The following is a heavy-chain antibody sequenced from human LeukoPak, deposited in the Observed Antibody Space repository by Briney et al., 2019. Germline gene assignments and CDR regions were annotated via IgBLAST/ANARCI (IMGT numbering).Heavy chain of an antibody. CDR1: GGSISSYY. V-gene: IGHV4-59*08. J-gene: IGHJ5*02. CDR2: IYYSGST. CDR3: ARLELGTGRQGWFDP. D-gene: IGHD7-27*01. Sequence: SETLSLTCTVSGGSISSYYWSWIRQPPGKGLEWIGYIYYSGSTNYNPSLKSRVTISVDTSKNQFSLKLSSVTAADTAVYYCARLELGTGRQGWFDPWGQGTLVTVSS.